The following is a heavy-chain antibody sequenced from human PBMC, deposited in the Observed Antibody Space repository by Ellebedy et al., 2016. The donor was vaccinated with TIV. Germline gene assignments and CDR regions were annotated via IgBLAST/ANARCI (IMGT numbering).Heavy chain of an antibody. CDR3: AKGTDYFYYYMDV. CDR2: ISFDGSSK. D-gene: IGHD3-10*01. CDR1: ALTFSAYG. Sequence: GGSLRLXXAASALTFSAYGMHWVRQAPGKGLEWVALISFDGSSKYYADSVKGRFTISRDNSKNTLYLQMISLRAEDTAVYYCAKGTDYFYYYMDVWGKGTTVTVSS. J-gene: IGHJ6*03. V-gene: IGHV3-30*18.